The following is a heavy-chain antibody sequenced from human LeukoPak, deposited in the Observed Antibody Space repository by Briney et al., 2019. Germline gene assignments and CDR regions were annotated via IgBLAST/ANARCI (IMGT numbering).Heavy chain of an antibody. CDR1: GYSFTDYY. CDR3: ARDKAGRGTGWYIIDY. Sequence: ASVKVSCKAYGYSFTDYYIHWVRQAPGQGLEWMGWINPNSGDTKYPQKFRSRVTMTRDMSISTAYMELSRLRSDDTAVYFCARDKAGRGTGWYIIDYWGQGTLVNVSS. V-gene: IGHV1-2*02. CDR2: INPNSGDT. D-gene: IGHD6-19*01. J-gene: IGHJ4*02.